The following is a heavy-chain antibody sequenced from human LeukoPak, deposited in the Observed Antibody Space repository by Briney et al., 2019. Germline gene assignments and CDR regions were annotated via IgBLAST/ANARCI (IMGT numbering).Heavy chain of an antibody. CDR1: GGSFSGYY. CDR3: ARDTARWTGAFDI. J-gene: IGHJ3*02. V-gene: IGHV3-7*03. D-gene: IGHD5-24*01. Sequence: PSETLSLTCDVYGGSFSGYYWSWVRQAPGKGLEWVANIKQDGREKYYVDSVKGRFTISRDNAKKSLYLEMNSLRAEDKAVYYCARDTARWTGAFDIWGQGTMVTVSS. CDR2: IKQDGREK.